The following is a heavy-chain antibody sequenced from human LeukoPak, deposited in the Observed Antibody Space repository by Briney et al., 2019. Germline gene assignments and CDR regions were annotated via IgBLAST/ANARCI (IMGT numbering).Heavy chain of an antibody. Sequence: GASVKVSCKASGYTFTSYDINWVRQATGQGLEWMGWMNPNSGNTGYAQKFQGRVTMTRNTSISTAYMELSSLRSEDTAVYYCARGRSSGWYELFDYWGQGTLVTVSS. CDR3: ARGRSSGWYELFDY. V-gene: IGHV1-8*01. D-gene: IGHD6-19*01. J-gene: IGHJ4*02. CDR1: GYTFTSYD. CDR2: MNPNSGNT.